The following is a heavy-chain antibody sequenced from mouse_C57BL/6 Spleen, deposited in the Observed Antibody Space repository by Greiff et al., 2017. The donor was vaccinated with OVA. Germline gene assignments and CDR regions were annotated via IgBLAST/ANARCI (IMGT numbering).Heavy chain of an antibody. J-gene: IGHJ2*01. Sequence: VQLQQSGGGLVQPKGSLKLSCAASGFSFNTYAMNWVRQAPGKGLEWVARIRSKSNNYATYYADSVKDRFTISRDDSESMLYLQMNNLKTEDTAMYYCVRHIYDGYYFDYWGQGTTLTVSS. CDR3: VRHIYDGYYFDY. CDR1: GFSFNTYA. CDR2: IRSKSNNYAT. V-gene: IGHV10-1*01. D-gene: IGHD2-3*01.